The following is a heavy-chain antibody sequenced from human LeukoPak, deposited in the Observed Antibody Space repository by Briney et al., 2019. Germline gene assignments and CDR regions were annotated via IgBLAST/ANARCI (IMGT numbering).Heavy chain of an antibody. J-gene: IGHJ6*03. CDR2: IIPIFGTA. CDR1: GGTLNSYA. CDR3: ARARITGTKGYYYYMDV. V-gene: IGHV1-69*05. D-gene: IGHD1-7*01. Sequence: ASAKVSCKASGGTLNSYAISWVRQAPGQGLEWMGGIIPIFGTANYAQKFQGRVTITTDESTSTAYMELSSLRSEDTAVYYCARARITGTKGYYYYMDVWGKGTTVTVSS.